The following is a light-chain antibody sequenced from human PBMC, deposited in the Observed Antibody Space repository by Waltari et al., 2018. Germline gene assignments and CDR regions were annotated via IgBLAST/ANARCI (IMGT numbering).Light chain of an antibody. V-gene: IGKV3-15*01. CDR1: QSVSSN. CDR3: QQYNNWPRT. CDR2: GAS. J-gene: IGKJ1*01. Sequence: EIVMTPSPATLSVSPGERATLSCRASQSVSSNLAWFKQRPGQAPRLLIHGASTRATGIPARFRGGGSGTEFILTISSMQSEEFAVYFCQQYNNWPRTFGQGTKVEIK.